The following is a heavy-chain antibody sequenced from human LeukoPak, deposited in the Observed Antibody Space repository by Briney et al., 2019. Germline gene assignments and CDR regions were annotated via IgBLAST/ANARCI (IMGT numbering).Heavy chain of an antibody. Sequence: GGSLRLSCAASGFTFSSYGMHWVRQAPGKGLEWVAVISYDGSNKYYADSVKGRFTISRDNSKNTLYLQMNSLRAEDTAVYYCAKDRWSSSANYFDYWGQGTLVTVSS. CDR3: AKDRWSSSANYFDY. V-gene: IGHV3-30*18. J-gene: IGHJ4*02. CDR2: ISYDGSNK. CDR1: GFTFSSYG. D-gene: IGHD2-2*01.